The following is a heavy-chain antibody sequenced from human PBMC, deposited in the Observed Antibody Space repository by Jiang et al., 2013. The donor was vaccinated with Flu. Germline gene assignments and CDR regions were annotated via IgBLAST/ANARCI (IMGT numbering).Heavy chain of an antibody. J-gene: IGHJ4*02. D-gene: IGHD5-12*01. CDR1: GGSISSSNW. Sequence: GLVKPSGTLSLTCAVSGGSISSSNWWSWVRQPPGKGLEWIGEIYHSGSTNYNPSLKSRVTISVDKSKNQFSLKLSSVTAADTAVYYCARFPHVDIVATISPYFDYWGQGTLVTVSS. V-gene: IGHV4-4*02. CDR3: ARFPHVDIVATISPYFDY. CDR2: IYHSGST.